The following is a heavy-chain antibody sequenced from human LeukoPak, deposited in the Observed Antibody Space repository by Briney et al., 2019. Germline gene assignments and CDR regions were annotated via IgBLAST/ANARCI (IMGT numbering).Heavy chain of an antibody. D-gene: IGHD3-16*02. CDR3: ARGVLSDEYYFDY. CDR2: INHSGST. Sequence: SETLSLTCAVYGGSFSGYYWSWIRQPPGKGLEWIGEINHSGSTNYNPSLKSRVTISVDTSKNQFSLQLNSVTPEDTAVYYCARGVLSDEYYFDYWGQGTLVTVSS. CDR1: GGSFSGYY. J-gene: IGHJ4*02. V-gene: IGHV4-34*01.